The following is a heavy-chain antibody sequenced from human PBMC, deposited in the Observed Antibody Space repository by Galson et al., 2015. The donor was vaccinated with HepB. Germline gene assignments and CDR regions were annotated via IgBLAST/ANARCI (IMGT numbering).Heavy chain of an antibody. Sequence: SVKVSCKASGGTFSSYAISWVRQAPGQGLEWMGGIIPIFGTANYAQKFQGRVTITADESTSTAYIELGSLRSEDTAVYYCARTPYYYDSRLLKQLDDAFDIWGQGTMVTVSS. D-gene: IGHD3-22*01. V-gene: IGHV1-69*13. CDR3: ARTPYYYDSRLLKQLDDAFDI. CDR1: GGTFSSYA. CDR2: IIPIFGTA. J-gene: IGHJ3*02.